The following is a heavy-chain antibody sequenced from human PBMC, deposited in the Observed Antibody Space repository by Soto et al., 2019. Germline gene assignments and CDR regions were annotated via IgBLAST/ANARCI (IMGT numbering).Heavy chain of an antibody. CDR3: ERGRDQYGSGGEY. CDR1: GGSFSGYY. Sequence: QVQLQQWGAGLLKPSETLALTCAVYGGSFSGYYLSWIRQPPGKGLEWIGEITHSGSTNYNPSLMSRVTTSVHTSKPQVSLRLSSVTAADTAVYYCERGRDQYGSGGEYWGQGTLVTVSS. V-gene: IGHV4-34*01. J-gene: IGHJ4*02. D-gene: IGHD3-10*01. CDR2: ITHSGST.